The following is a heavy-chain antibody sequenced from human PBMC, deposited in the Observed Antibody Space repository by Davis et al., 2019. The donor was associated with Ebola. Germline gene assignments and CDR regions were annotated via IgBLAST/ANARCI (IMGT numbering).Heavy chain of an antibody. V-gene: IGHV3-7*03. Sequence: PSETLSLTCTVSGGSISSSSYYWGWIRQPPGKGLEWVANIKQDGSEKYYVDSVKGRFTISRDNAKNSLYLQMNSLRAEDTAVYYCAIKAGYWGQGTLVTVSS. D-gene: IGHD6-25*01. CDR3: AIKAGY. CDR1: GGSISSSSYY. CDR2: IKQDGSEK. J-gene: IGHJ4*02.